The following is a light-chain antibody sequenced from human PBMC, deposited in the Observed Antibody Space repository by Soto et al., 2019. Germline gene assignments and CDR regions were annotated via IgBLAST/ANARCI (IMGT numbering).Light chain of an antibody. CDR3: SSYTSGSTFV. Sequence: QSALTQPASVSGSPGQSITISCTGTSSDIGGYNYVSWYQQHPSKAPKLMIYHVSDRPSGVSDRFSGSKSGNTASLTISGLQTEDEADYYCSSYTSGSTFVFGTGTKLTVL. CDR2: HVS. J-gene: IGLJ1*01. CDR1: SSDIGGYNY. V-gene: IGLV2-14*01.